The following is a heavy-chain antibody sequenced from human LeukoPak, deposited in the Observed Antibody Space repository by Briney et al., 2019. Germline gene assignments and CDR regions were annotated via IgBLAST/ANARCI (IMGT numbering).Heavy chain of an antibody. CDR3: ARDQVAATSAHNFDY. J-gene: IGHJ4*02. V-gene: IGHV1-2*02. CDR1: GYTFTFYY. CDR2: INPHSGVT. Sequence: ASVTVSFKSSGYTFTFYYLHWVRQAPGQGLEWMGWINPHSGVTTFPQKFQGRVTMTMDTSISTTYMELNRLRSDDTAVYYCARDQVAATSAHNFDYWGQGTLVTVSS. D-gene: IGHD1-26*01.